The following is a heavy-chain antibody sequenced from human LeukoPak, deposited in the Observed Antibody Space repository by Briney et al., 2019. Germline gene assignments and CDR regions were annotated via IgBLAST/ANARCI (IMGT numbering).Heavy chain of an antibody. Sequence: GGSLRLSCAASGFTFSSYAMHWVRQAPGEGLEWVSSISSSSSYIYYADSVKGRFTISRDNAKNSLYLQMNSLRAEDTAVYYCASGSAAGTDYWGQGTLVTVSS. CDR3: ASGSAAGTDY. D-gene: IGHD6-13*01. CDR2: ISSSSSYI. J-gene: IGHJ4*02. V-gene: IGHV3-21*01. CDR1: GFTFSSYA.